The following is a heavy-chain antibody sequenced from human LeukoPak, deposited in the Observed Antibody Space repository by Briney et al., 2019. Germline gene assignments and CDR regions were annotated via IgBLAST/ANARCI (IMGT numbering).Heavy chain of an antibody. CDR2: IRYDETAT. CDR3: AREGFDP. CDR1: GFTFKNYG. Sequence: GGSLRLSCVASGFTFKNYGMHWVRQAPGKGLEWVSHIRYDETATYYADSVKGRFTISRDISQNTVYLQMNSLRAEDTAVYYCAREGFDPWGQGTLVTVSS. V-gene: IGHV3-30*02. J-gene: IGHJ5*02.